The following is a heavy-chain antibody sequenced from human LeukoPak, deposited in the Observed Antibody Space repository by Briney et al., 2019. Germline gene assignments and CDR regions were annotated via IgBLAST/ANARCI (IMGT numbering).Heavy chain of an antibody. CDR2: IYYSGNT. CDR3: ARYRNEALFAFDI. J-gene: IGHJ3*02. Sequence: NPSETLSLTCTVSGDSISNYYWSWIRQPPGKGLEWIGYIYYSGNTDYNPSFKSRVTISVDTSKNQFSLRLNSVTAADTAVYYCARYRNEALFAFDIWGQGTMVTVSS. D-gene: IGHD1-14*01. CDR1: GDSISNYY. V-gene: IGHV4-59*01.